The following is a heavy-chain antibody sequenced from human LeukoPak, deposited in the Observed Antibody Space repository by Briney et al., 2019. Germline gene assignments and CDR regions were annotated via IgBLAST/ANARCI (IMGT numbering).Heavy chain of an antibody. CDR1: GGSISSSSYF. J-gene: IGHJ5*02. D-gene: IGHD2-21*02. V-gene: IGHV4-39*01. CDR2: IYYSGST. CDR3: ASTIKTYCGGDCYNLDEP. Sequence: SETLSLTCTVSGGSISSSSYFWGWIRQPPGKGLEWIGSIYYSGSTSYSPSLKSRVTMSVDTSKNQFSLKLSSVTAADTAVYYCASTIKTYCGGDCYNLDEPWGQGTLVTVSS.